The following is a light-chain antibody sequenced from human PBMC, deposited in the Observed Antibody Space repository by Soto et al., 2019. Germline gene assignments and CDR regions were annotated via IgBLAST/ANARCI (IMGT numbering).Light chain of an antibody. V-gene: IGLV3-9*01. J-gene: IGLJ2*01. CDR1: NIGSKT. Sequence: SYELTQPLSVSVALGQTATITCGGNNIGSKTVHWYQQKPGQAPVLVIYRDSNRPSGIPERFSGSNSGNTATLTISRAQDGDEADYYCQMWDSSTVVFGGGTKLTVL. CDR2: RDS. CDR3: QMWDSSTVV.